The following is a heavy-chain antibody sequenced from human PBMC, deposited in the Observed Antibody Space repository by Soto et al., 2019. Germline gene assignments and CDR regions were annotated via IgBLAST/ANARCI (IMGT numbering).Heavy chain of an antibody. J-gene: IGHJ3*02. D-gene: IGHD3-3*01. CDR1: AFTFSSYA. Sequence: EVQLLESGGGLVQPGGSLRLSCAASAFTFSSYAMSWVSQAPGKGLEWVSAISGSGGSTYYADSVKGRFTISRDNSKNTLYLQMNSLRAEDTAVYYCAKVKGFFGDAFDIWGQGTMVTVSS. CDR2: ISGSGGST. V-gene: IGHV3-23*01. CDR3: AKVKGFFGDAFDI.